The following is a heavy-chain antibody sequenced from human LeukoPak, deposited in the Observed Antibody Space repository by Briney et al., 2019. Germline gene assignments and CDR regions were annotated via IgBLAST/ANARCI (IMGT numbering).Heavy chain of an antibody. CDR3: ARAHYYGSGSYYRLVSGFDP. CDR2: INHSGST. Sequence: SETLSLTCAVYGGSFSGYYWSWIRQPPGKGLEWIGEINHSGSTNYNPSLKSQVTISVDTSKDQFSLKLSSVTAADTAVYYCARAHYYGSGSYYRLVSGFDPWGQGTLVTVSS. D-gene: IGHD3-10*01. V-gene: IGHV4-34*01. J-gene: IGHJ5*02. CDR1: GGSFSGYY.